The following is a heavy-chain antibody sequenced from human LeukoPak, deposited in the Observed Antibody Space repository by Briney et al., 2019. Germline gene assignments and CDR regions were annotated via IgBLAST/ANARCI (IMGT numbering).Heavy chain of an antibody. V-gene: IGHV4-39*01. CDR1: GGSISSSSYY. CDR2: IYYSGST. D-gene: IGHD6-13*01. Sequence: PSETLSLTCTVSGGSISSSSYYWGWIRQPPGKGLEWIGSIYYSGSTYYNPSLKSRVTISVDTSKNQFSLKLSSVTAADTAVYYCARQAKAGGYSSSWYPFGCWGQGTLVTVSS. J-gene: IGHJ4*02. CDR3: ARQAKAGGYSSSWYPFGC.